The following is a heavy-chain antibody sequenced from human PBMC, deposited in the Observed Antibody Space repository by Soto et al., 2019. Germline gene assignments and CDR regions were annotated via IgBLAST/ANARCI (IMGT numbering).Heavy chain of an antibody. J-gene: IGHJ5*02. V-gene: IGHV4-31*03. CDR1: DGSISSVGYY. CDR2: IYYSGST. Sequence: SETLSLTCTVSDGSISSVGYYWSWIRQHPGKGLEWIGYIYYSGSTYYNPSLKSRVTISVDTSKNQFSLKLSSVTAADTAVYYCASDYDFWSGYYSAWGQGTLVTVSS. CDR3: ASDYDFWSGYYSA. D-gene: IGHD3-3*01.